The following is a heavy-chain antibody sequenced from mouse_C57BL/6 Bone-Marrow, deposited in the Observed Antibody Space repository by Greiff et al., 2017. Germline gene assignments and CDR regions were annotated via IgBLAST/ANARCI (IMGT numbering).Heavy chain of an antibody. J-gene: IGHJ2*01. CDR2: IRSKSSNYAT. D-gene: IGHD1-1*01. CDR3: VREGTTVVATETFDY. Sequence: EVMLVESGGGLVQPKGSLKLSCAASGFTFNTYAMHWVRQAPGKGLEWVARIRSKSSNYATYYADSVKDRFTISRDDSQSMLYLQMNNLKTEDTAMYYGVREGTTVVATETFDYWGQGTTLTVSS. CDR1: GFTFNTYA. V-gene: IGHV10-3*01.